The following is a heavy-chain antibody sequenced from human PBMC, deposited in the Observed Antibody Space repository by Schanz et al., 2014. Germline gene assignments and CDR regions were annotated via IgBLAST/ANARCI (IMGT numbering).Heavy chain of an antibody. CDR2: ISDSSSYI. Sequence: VQLVESGGGVVQPGRSLRLSCAASGFSFSTYAMHWVRQAPGKGLEWVSSISDSSSYIYYADSVKGRFTISRDNAKNSLYLQMSSLRAEDTAVYYCARDRVQYSSGWYSDSWGQGTLVTVSS. CDR3: ARDRVQYSSGWYSDS. CDR1: GFSFSTYA. V-gene: IGHV3-21*01. D-gene: IGHD6-19*01. J-gene: IGHJ4*02.